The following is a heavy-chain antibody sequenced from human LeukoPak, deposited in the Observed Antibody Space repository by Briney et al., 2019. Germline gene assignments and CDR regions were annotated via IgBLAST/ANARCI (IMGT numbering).Heavy chain of an antibody. CDR1: EFTFGDHA. CDR3: AGGPIQQWLYNGMDV. D-gene: IGHD5-18*01. Sequence: QPGRSLRLSCTASEFTFGDHAMSWVRQAPGKGLEWVGFIRSRAYGGTTEYAPAVKGRFLISRDDSKSIAYLHMNSLKTEDTAVYYCAGGPIQQWLYNGMDVWGQGTTVSVSS. V-gene: IGHV3-49*04. CDR2: IRSRAYGGTT. J-gene: IGHJ6*02.